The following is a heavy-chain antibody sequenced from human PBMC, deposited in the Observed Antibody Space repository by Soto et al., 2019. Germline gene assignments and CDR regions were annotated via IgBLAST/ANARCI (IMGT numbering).Heavy chain of an antibody. CDR2: IIPIIGTA. J-gene: IGHJ4*02. Sequence: QVQLVQSGAEVKKPGSSVKVSCKASGGTFNNYAISWVRQAPGQGLEWMGGIIPIIGTADYAHKFQGRLAISADESTGTTFMELSSLRSEDTALYYCARGGVDVVATSAFDYWGQGTLDTVSS. D-gene: IGHD5-12*01. V-gene: IGHV1-69*01. CDR1: GGTFNNYA. CDR3: ARGGVDVVATSAFDY.